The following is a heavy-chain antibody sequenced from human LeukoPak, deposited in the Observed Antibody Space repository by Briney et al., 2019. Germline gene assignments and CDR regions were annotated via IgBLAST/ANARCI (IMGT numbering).Heavy chain of an antibody. V-gene: IGHV3-7*04. J-gene: IGHJ4*02. CDR2: IKPDGSEK. CDR3: ARVVGTDEGDDY. D-gene: IGHD1-7*01. Sequence: GGSLRLSCAASGFTFRHYWMNWVRQASGKGLEWVANIKPDGSEKRYADSVKGRFTISRDNAENSLYLQMNSLRAEDTAVYYCARVVGTDEGDDYWGQGTLVTVSS. CDR1: GFTFRHYW.